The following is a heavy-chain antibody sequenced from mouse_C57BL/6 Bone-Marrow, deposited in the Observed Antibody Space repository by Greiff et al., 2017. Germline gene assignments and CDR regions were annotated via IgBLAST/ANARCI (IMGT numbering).Heavy chain of an antibody. J-gene: IGHJ4*01. V-gene: IGHV1-39*01. CDR1: GYSFTDYN. CDR3: ARWGLRRPYYAMDY. CDR2: INPNYGTT. Sequence: VQLKQSGPELVKPGASVKISCKASGYSFTDYNMNWVKQSNGKSLEWIGVINPNYGTTSYNQKFKGKATLTVDQSSSTAYMQLNSLTSEDSAVYYCARWGLRRPYYAMDYWGQGTSVTVSS. D-gene: IGHD2-2*01.